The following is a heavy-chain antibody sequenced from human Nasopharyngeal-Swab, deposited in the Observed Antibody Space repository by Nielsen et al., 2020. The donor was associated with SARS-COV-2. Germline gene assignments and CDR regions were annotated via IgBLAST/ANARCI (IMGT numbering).Heavy chain of an antibody. CDR3: AKDMVLVDTVVVPAAMPDY. J-gene: IGHJ4*02. Sequence: GESLKISCAASGFTFDDYAMHWVRQAPGKGLEWVSLISWDGGSTYYADSVKGRFTISRDNSKNSLYLQMNSLRAEDTALYYCAKDMVLVDTVVVPAAMPDYWGQGTLVTVSS. D-gene: IGHD2-2*01. CDR1: GFTFDDYA. CDR2: ISWDGGST. V-gene: IGHV3-43D*04.